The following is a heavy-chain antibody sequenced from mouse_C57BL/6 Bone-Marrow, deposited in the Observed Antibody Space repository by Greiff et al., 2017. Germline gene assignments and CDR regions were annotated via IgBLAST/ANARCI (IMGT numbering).Heavy chain of an antibody. V-gene: IGHV1-81*01. CDR2: IYPRSGNT. J-gene: IGHJ3*01. CDR1: GYTFTSYG. D-gene: IGHD1-1*01. CDR3: ARNYGSSFAWFAY. Sequence: QVQLQQSGAELARPGASVKLSCKASGYTFTSYGISWVKQRTGQGLEWIGEIYPRSGNTYYNEKFKGKDTLTADKSSSTAYMELRSLTSEDAAVYFCARNYGSSFAWFAYWGQGTLVTVSA.